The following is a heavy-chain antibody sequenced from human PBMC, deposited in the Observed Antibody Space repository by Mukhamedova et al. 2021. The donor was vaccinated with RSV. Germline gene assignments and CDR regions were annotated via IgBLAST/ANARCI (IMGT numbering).Heavy chain of an antibody. CDR2: INQDGSET. CDR3: ARPGSYCSGGGSCFPFGY. V-gene: IGHV3-7*01. J-gene: IGHJ4*02. Sequence: MTWVRQAPGKGLEWLANINQDGSETKYVDSVKGRFTISRDNAKNSLYLQMNNLRAEDSAMYYCARPGSYCSGGGSCFPFGYWGQG. D-gene: IGHD2-15*01.